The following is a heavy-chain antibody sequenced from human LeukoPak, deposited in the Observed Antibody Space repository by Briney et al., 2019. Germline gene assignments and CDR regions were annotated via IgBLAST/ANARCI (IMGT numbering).Heavy chain of an antibody. Sequence: KASETLSLTCTVSGGSISSGSYYWSWIRQPAGKGLEWIGRIYTSGSTNYNPSLKSRVTISVDTSKNQFSLKLSSVTAADTAVYYCASSGWSHDYWGQGTLVTVSS. CDR3: ASSGWSHDY. CDR1: GGSISSGSYY. D-gene: IGHD6-19*01. CDR2: IYTSGST. V-gene: IGHV4-61*02. J-gene: IGHJ4*02.